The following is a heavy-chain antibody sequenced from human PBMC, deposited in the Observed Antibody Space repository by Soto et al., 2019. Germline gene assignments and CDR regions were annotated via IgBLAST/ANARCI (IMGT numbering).Heavy chain of an antibody. J-gene: IGHJ6*02. CDR2: ISPDGTRA. CDR3: LRGATDFRGVDV. V-gene: IGHV3-74*01. Sequence: EVRLVEAGGGLVQPGGSLRLSCVASGYTFNNHWMHWVRQIPGKGLVWVSPISPDGTRAAYADSVKGRFTASRDNTKNTLYLQMNSLRVEDTAVYYCLRGATDFRGVDVWGQGTTVIVSS. CDR1: GYTFNNHW. D-gene: IGHD3-3*01.